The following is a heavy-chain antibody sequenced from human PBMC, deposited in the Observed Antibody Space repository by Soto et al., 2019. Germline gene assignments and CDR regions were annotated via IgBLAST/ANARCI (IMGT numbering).Heavy chain of an antibody. CDR1: GGFISNYY. J-gene: IGHJ5*01. CDR3: ARHRNYESDGYNYWDGAFDS. CDR2: IYYSGST. V-gene: IGHV4-59*08. D-gene: IGHD3-22*01. Sequence: QVQLQESGPGLVKPSETLSLTCTISGGFISNYYWSWIRQPPGKGLEWIGYIYYSGSTNYNPSFKSRVNISLEMSKNQFSLKLSSVTAADTAVYYCARHRNYESDGYNYWDGAFDSWGQGILVTVSS.